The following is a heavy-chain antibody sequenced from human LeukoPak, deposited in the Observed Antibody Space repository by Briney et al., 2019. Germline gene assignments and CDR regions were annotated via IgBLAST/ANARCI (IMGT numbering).Heavy chain of an antibody. J-gene: IGHJ4*02. CDR1: GFTFSTYW. CDR3: ARSVTTTARPPGY. Sequence: GGSLRLSCAASGFTFSTYWMHWVRQAPGKGLVWVSRINSDGSSTYYADSVKGRFTISRDNAKNTPYLQMNSLRAEDTAVYYCARSVTTTARPPGYWGQGTLVTVSS. CDR2: INSDGSST. V-gene: IGHV3-74*01. D-gene: IGHD6-6*01.